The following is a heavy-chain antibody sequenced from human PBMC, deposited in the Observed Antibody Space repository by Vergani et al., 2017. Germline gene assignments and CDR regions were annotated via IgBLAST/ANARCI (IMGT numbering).Heavy chain of an antibody. CDR2: TWYDGNNK. V-gene: IGHV3-33*01. CDR3: ARDLRLLYNRFDP. Sequence: QVQLVESGGGVFQPGRSLRLSCAASGFTFNQYGMHWVRQAPGKGLEWVAVTWYDGNNKQYADSVKGRFTISRDNSKSTMYLQMNSLRDEDTGVYYCARDLRLLYNRFDPWGKGTLVTVSS. D-gene: IGHD1-14*01. J-gene: IGHJ5*02. CDR1: GFTFNQYG.